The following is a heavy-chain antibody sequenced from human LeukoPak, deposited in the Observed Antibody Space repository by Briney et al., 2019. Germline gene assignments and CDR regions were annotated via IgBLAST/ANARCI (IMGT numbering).Heavy chain of an antibody. V-gene: IGHV1-18*01. CDR2: ISAYNGNT. CDR1: GYTFTSYG. CDR3: ARDGSRHKRDIVATIGVPFDY. D-gene: IGHD5-12*01. Sequence: ASVKVSCXASGYTFTSYGISWVRQARGQGLEWMGWISAYNGNTNYAQKLQGRVTMTTYTATRQAYRELRSLTSDDPAVYSCARDGSRHKRDIVATIGVPFDYWGQGTLVTVSS. J-gene: IGHJ4*02.